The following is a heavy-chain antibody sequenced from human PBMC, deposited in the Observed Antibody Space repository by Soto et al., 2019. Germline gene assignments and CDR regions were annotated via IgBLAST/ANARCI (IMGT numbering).Heavy chain of an antibody. J-gene: IGHJ6*02. V-gene: IGHV3-48*03. CDR3: ARDKPYYDYVWGSYRYGMDV. D-gene: IGHD3-16*02. Sequence: HPGGSLRLSCAASGFTFSSYEMNWVRQAPGKGLEWVSYISSSGSTIYYADSVKGRFTISRDDAKNSLYLQMNSLRAEDTAVYYCARDKPYYDYVWGSYRYGMDVWGQGTTVTVSS. CDR2: ISSSGSTI. CDR1: GFTFSSYE.